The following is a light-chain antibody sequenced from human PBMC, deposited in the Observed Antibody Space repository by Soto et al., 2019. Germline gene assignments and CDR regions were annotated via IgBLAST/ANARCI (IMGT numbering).Light chain of an antibody. CDR2: DTS. CDR1: QTLSNSF. Sequence: EIVLTQSPGTLSLSPGERATLSCRASQTLSNSFIAWYQQKPGQAPRLLIYDTSSRATGVPDRYSASGSGTDFTLTISRLEPEDFAVYYCQQFSSSGTFGQGTKVDIK. CDR3: QQFSSSGT. J-gene: IGKJ1*01. V-gene: IGKV3-20*01.